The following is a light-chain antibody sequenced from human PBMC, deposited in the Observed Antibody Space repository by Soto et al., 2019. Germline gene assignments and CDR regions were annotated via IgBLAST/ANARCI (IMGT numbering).Light chain of an antibody. CDR1: STDVGGYKY. CDR3: CSYSSSGTVVWV. V-gene: IGLV2-14*01. CDR2: EVS. Sequence: QSALTQPASVSGSPGQSITISCTGTSTDVGGYKYVSWYQQHPGKAPKLMIYEVSNRPSGVSNRFSGSKSGNTASLTISGLQAEDEADYYCCSYSSSGTVVWVFGTGTKVTVL. J-gene: IGLJ1*01.